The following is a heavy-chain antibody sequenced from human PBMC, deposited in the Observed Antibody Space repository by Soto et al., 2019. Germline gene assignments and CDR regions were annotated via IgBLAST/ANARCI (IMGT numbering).Heavy chain of an antibody. Sequence: GASVKVSWKASGYTFTNYGISWVRQAPGQGLEWMGWISAYNGNTNYAQKLQGRATMTTDTSTSTAYMELRSLRSDDTAVYYCARDLTYRGWFAPWGQGTLVTVSS. V-gene: IGHV1-18*01. CDR2: ISAYNGNT. CDR1: GYTFTNYG. D-gene: IGHD7-27*01. J-gene: IGHJ5*02. CDR3: ARDLTYRGWFAP.